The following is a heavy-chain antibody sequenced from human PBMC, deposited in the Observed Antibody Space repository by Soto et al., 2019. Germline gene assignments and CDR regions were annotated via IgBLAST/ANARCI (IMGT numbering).Heavy chain of an antibody. Sequence: PGGSLRLSCAVSGFTLDDNAMHWVRQAPEKGLEWVSGINWKSDIGYADSVKGRFTISGDNAENSLYLQMNSLRAEDTALYYCAISQDRGGRTTFIYWGQGTQVTVSS. J-gene: IGHJ4*02. V-gene: IGHV3-9*01. CDR2: INWKSDI. D-gene: IGHD3-16*01. CDR1: GFTLDDNA. CDR3: AISQDRGGRTTFIY.